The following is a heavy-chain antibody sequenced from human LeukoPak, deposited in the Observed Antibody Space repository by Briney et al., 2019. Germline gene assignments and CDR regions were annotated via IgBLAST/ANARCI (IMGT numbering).Heavy chain of an antibody. Sequence: GGSLRLSCAASRFTFSTYWMSWVRQAPGKGLEWVANIKQDGSEKYYVDSVKGRFTISRDNAKNSLYLQMNSPRAEDTAVYYCARDLLAGGVDYWGQGTLVTVSS. V-gene: IGHV3-7*04. CDR1: RFTFSTYW. CDR3: ARDLLAGGVDY. CDR2: IKQDGSEK. D-gene: IGHD1-26*01. J-gene: IGHJ4*02.